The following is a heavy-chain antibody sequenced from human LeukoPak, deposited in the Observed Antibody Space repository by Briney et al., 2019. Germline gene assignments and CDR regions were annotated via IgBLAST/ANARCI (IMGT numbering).Heavy chain of an antibody. CDR3: ARGYCSGGSCYYYYYGMDV. V-gene: IGHV1-69*13. D-gene: IGHD2-15*01. J-gene: IGHJ6*02. CDR2: IIPIFGTA. Sequence: SVKVSCKASGGTFSSYAISWVRQAPGQGLEWMGGIIPIFGTANYAQKFQGRVTITADESTSTAYMELSSLRSEDTAVYYCARGYCSGGSCYYYYYGMDVWGQGTTVTVSS. CDR1: GGTFSSYA.